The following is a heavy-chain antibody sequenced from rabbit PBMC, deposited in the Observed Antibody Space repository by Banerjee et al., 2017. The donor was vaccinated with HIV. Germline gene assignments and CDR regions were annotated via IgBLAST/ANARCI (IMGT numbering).Heavy chain of an antibody. CDR1: GFSFSSSYY. CDR2: IYAGSGTT. Sequence: QEQLVESGGGLVQPEGSLTLTCTASGFSFSSSYYMCWVRQAPGKGLEWIGCIYAGSGTTYYASWAKGRFTITSNTNQNTVTLQMTSLTAADTATYFCARDEYSSGGYVFNLWGPGTLVTVS. V-gene: IGHV1S45*01. CDR3: ARDEYSSGGYVFNL. D-gene: IGHD1-1*01. J-gene: IGHJ4*01.